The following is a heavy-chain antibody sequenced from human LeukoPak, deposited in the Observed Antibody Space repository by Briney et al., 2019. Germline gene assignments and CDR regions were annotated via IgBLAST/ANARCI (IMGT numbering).Heavy chain of an antibody. CDR3: ARSKHCSSANCYRDY. Sequence: GESLKISCKGSGYSFTSYWIGWVRQMPGKGLEWMGIIYPGDSDTRYSPSFQGQVTISADKSISTAYLQWSSLKASDTATYYCARSKHCSSANCYRDYWGQGTLVTVSS. V-gene: IGHV5-51*01. CDR1: GYSFTSYW. D-gene: IGHD2-2*02. J-gene: IGHJ4*02. CDR2: IYPGDSDT.